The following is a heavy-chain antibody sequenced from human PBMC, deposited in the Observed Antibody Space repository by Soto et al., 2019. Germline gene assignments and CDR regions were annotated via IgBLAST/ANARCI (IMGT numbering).Heavy chain of an antibody. V-gene: IGHV4-61*01. CDR2: VYYSGST. Sequence: SETLSLTCTVSGGSVSSGSYYWSWIRQPPGKGLEWIGYVYYSGSTNYNPSLKSRLTISVDTSKNQFSLKLSSVTAADTAVYYCARNRRSSGYLNWFDPWGQGTLVTVS. CDR3: ARNRRSSGYLNWFDP. J-gene: IGHJ5*02. CDR1: GGSVSSGSYY. D-gene: IGHD3-22*01.